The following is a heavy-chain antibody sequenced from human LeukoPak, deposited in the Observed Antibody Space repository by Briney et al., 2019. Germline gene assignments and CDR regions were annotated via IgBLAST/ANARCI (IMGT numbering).Heavy chain of an antibody. CDR2: TYYRSKWYN. Sequence: SQTLSLTCAISGDSVSSDSGAWNWIRQSPSRGLEWLGRTYYRSKWYNDYAVPVKSRITINPDTSKNQFSLQLNSVTPEDTAVYYCARQPLGNDYFFDYWGQGTLVTVSS. D-gene: IGHD5-12*01. CDR1: GDSVSSDSGA. CDR3: ARQPLGNDYFFDY. J-gene: IGHJ4*02. V-gene: IGHV6-1*01.